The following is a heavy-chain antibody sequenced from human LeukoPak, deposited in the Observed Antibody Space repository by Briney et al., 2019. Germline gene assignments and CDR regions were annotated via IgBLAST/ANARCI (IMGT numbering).Heavy chain of an antibody. J-gene: IGHJ4*02. V-gene: IGHV1-69*13. D-gene: IGHD3-9*01. CDR1: GGTFTTYA. CDR2: IIPISGTT. CDR3: ATKIDILTASGLGPHIPHYFDY. Sequence: SVKVSCKTSGGTFTTYAISGVRQAPGQGLDWMGGIIPISGTTNYAQKSQGRVTITADESTDTAYMELSSLRSEDTAVYYCATKIDILTASGLGPHIPHYFDYWGQGTLVTVSS.